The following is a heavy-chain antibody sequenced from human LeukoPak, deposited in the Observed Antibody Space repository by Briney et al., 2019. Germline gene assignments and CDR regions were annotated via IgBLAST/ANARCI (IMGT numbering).Heavy chain of an antibody. CDR2: MNPSSGRT. CDR3: ARGLGVALHYSYFYLDF. CDR1: GYTFTVYD. Sequence: ASVKVSCKPYGYTFTVYDINWLRQAAGQGLEWMGWMNPSSGRTSYSQQFQGRVTMTGDTSTRTAYMELSGLKSEDTAVYYCARGLGVALHYSYFYLDFWGKGTTVTVS. J-gene: IGHJ6*03. V-gene: IGHV1-8*02. D-gene: IGHD3-3*01.